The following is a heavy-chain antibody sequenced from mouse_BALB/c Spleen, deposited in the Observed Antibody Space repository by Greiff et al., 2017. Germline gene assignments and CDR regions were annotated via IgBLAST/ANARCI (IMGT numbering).Heavy chain of an antibody. CDR2: ISSGGSYT. CDR1: GFTFSSYG. Sequence: EVQRVESGGDLVKPGGSLKLSCAASGFTFSSYGMSWVRQTPDKRLEWVATISSGGSYTYYPDSAKGRFTISRDNAKNTLYLQMSSLKSEDTAMYYCASLYYDYDLYYFDYWGQGTTLTVSS. V-gene: IGHV5-6*01. D-gene: IGHD2-4*01. J-gene: IGHJ2*01. CDR3: ASLYYDYDLYYFDY.